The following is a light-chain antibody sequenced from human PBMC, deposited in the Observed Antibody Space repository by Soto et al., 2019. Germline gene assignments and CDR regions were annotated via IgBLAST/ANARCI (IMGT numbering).Light chain of an antibody. CDR3: SSYTSGSALPWV. J-gene: IGLJ1*01. CDR2: GVY. Sequence: ALPQPASVSGSPGQTITISCTVSSDDIGTYEYIYWHQHHPGKAPKLIIYGVYDRPSGISDRFSGSKSGNTASLTIFGLQGEDEAVYYCSSYTSGSALPWVFGTGTKVTV. V-gene: IGLV2-14*01. CDR1: SDDIGTYEY.